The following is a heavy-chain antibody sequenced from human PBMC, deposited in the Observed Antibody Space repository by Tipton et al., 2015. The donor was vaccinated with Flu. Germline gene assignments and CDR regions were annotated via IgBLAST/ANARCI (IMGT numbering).Heavy chain of an antibody. J-gene: IGHJ6*02. Sequence: SLRLSCAASGVNVSGNYMSWVRQTPGKGLEWVSVIYGEGRASYTDSVKGRFTISRDTSKNTLFLQMNSLGVDDTAVYYCARVTGASTAYGMDVWGQGTTDTVSS. D-gene: IGHD2-2*01. CDR2: IYGEGRA. V-gene: IGHV3-53*01. CDR3: ARVTGASTAYGMDV. CDR1: GVNVSGNY.